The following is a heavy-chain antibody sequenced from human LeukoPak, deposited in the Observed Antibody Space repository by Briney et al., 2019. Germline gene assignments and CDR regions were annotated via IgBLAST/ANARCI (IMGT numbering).Heavy chain of an antibody. J-gene: IGHJ4*02. V-gene: IGHV3-30*02. CDR1: GFTFNAFA. CDR2: TRKDGYSQ. Sequence: GGSLRLSCEASGFTFNAFAMHWVRQALGKGLEWVSFTRKDGYSQKYAGSVEGRFTISRDNSKNTVFLHLTSLRSEDTAMYYCAKDRGDFPPYFDFWGQGTLVTVSS. D-gene: IGHD2-21*02. CDR3: AKDRGDFPPYFDF.